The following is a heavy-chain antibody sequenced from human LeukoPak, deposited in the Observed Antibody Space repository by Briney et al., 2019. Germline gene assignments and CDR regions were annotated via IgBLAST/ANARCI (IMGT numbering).Heavy chain of an antibody. CDR3: AKSTLRYCSSTSCALEY. J-gene: IGHJ4*02. CDR2: ISWNSGSI. CDR1: GFTFDDYA. D-gene: IGHD2-2*01. Sequence: GGSLRLSCAASGFTFDDYAMHWVRQAPGKGLEWVSGISWNSGSIGYADSVKGRFTISRDNAKNSLYLQMNSLRAEDMALYYCAKSTLRYCSSTSCALEYWGQGTLVTVSS. V-gene: IGHV3-9*03.